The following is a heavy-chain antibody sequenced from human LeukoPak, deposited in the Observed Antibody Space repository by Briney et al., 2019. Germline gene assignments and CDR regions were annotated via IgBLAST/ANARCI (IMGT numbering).Heavy chain of an antibody. D-gene: IGHD6-6*01. J-gene: IGHJ4*02. CDR3: ARGRIEKQYSSRCFDY. Sequence: GGSLRLSCAASGFTFSSYWMHWVRQAPGKGLVWVSRISSDGSSTSYADSVKGRFTISRDNAKNTLHLQMNSLRAEDTAVYYCARGRIEKQYSSRCFDYWGQGTLVTVSS. V-gene: IGHV3-74*01. CDR2: ISSDGSST. CDR1: GFTFSSYW.